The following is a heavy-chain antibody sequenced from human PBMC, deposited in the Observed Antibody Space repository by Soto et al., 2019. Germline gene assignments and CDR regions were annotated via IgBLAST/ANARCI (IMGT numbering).Heavy chain of an antibody. CDR1: GGSISSYY. CDR3: AGTSVDTTMVVYYYGMDV. CDR2: IYYSGST. D-gene: IGHD5-18*01. V-gene: IGHV4-59*01. J-gene: IGHJ6*02. Sequence: SETLSLTCTVSGGSISSYYWSWIRQPPGKGLEWIGYIYYSGSTNYNPSLKSRVTISVDTSKNQFSLRLSSVTAADTAVYYCAGTSVDTTMVVYYYGMDVWGRGTTVTVSS.